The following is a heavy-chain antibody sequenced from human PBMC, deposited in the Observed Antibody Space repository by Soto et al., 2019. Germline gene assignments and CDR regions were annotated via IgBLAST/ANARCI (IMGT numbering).Heavy chain of an antibody. CDR3: AKELRGSGSYYNHNWFDP. J-gene: IGHJ5*02. D-gene: IGHD3-10*01. CDR1: GGSFSGYY. CDR2: INHSGST. V-gene: IGHV4-34*01. Sequence: PSETLSLTCAVYGGSFSGYYWSWIRQPPGKGLEWIGEINHSGSTNYNPSPKSRFTISRDNSKNTLYLQMNSLRAEDTAVYYCAKELRGSGSYYNHNWFDPWGQGTLVTVSS.